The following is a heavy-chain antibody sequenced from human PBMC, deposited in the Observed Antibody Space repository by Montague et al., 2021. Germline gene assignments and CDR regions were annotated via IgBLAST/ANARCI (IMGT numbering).Heavy chain of an antibody. D-gene: IGHD1-1*01. CDR2: ISCDGGNI. V-gene: IGHV3-9*01. CDR1: GFTFEDYA. J-gene: IGHJ6*02. Sequence: SLRLSCAASGFTFEDYAMHWVRQAPGKGLEWVSGISCDGGNIGYADSVKGRFTISRDNAKNSLYLQMNSLTAEDKALYYCARVRVRRYYYYALDVWGQGTSVTVSS. CDR3: ARVRVRRYYYYALDV.